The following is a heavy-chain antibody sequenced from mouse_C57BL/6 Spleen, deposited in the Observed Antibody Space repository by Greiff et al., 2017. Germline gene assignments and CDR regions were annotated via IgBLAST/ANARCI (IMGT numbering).Heavy chain of an antibody. V-gene: IGHV1-80*01. J-gene: IGHJ1*03. CDR3: ARSGSSYVGRYFDV. CDR1: GYAFSSYW. Sequence: VKLVESGAELVKPGASVKISCKASGYAFSSYWMNWVKQRPGKGLEWIGQIYPGDGDTNYNGKFKGKATLTADKSSSTAYMQLSSLTSEDSAVYFCARSGSSYVGRYFDVWGTGTTVTVSS. D-gene: IGHD1-1*01. CDR2: IYPGDGDT.